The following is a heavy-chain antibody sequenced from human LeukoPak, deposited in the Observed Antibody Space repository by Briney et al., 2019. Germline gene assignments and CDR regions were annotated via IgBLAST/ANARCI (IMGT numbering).Heavy chain of an antibody. Sequence: ASVKVSCKASGYTFTSYGISWVGQAPGQGLEWMGWISAYNGNTNYAQKLQGRVTMTTDTSTSTAYMELRSLRSDDTAVYYCARDSEVVAGDAFDIWGQGTMVTVSS. CDR2: ISAYNGNT. J-gene: IGHJ3*02. CDR1: GYTFTSYG. D-gene: IGHD6-19*01. CDR3: ARDSEVVAGDAFDI. V-gene: IGHV1-18*01.